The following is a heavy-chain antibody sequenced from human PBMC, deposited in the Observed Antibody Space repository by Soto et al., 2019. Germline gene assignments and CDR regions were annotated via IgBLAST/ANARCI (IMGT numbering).Heavy chain of an antibody. CDR2: TYHSGTT. V-gene: IGHV4-4*02. D-gene: IGHD6-13*01. Sequence: QVQLQESGPGLVQPSGTLSLTCAVSGDSINNSHWWSWVRQTPGKGLEWIGETYHSGTTNYNPSLKARVTISIDKSKNKFSLKMNSVAAADTAWYYCAREVNSSPARGPNWFDPWGQGTLVTVSS. CDR1: GDSINNSHW. CDR3: AREVNSSPARGPNWFDP. J-gene: IGHJ5*02.